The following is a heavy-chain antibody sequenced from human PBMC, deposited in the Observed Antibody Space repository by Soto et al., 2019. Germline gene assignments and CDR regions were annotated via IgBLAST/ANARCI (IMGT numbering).Heavy chain of an antibody. CDR2: IDPSDSYT. D-gene: IGHD3-10*01. CDR3: ASLNLYCGSGSLTHF. CDR1: GYSFTSYW. J-gene: IGHJ4*02. Sequence: PGESLKISCKGSGYSFTSYWISWVRQMPGKGLEWMGRIDPSDSYTNYSPSFQGHVTISADKSISTAYLQWSSLKASDTAMYYCASLNLYCGSGSLTHFSDQGTLGSVSS. V-gene: IGHV5-10-1*01.